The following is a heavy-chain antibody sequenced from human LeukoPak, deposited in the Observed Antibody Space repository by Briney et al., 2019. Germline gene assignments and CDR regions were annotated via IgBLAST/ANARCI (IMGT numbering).Heavy chain of an antibody. V-gene: IGHV1-2*02. CDR3: ARVRIAVAGKCYFDY. Sequence: ASVTLSCTASGYTFSGYYMHWVRQAPGQGLEWMGWINPNSGSTNYAPKYKGRITMTRTTSVSTALMELSMLRSDDTAVYCCARVRIAVAGKCYFDYWGQGNLVTVSS. J-gene: IGHJ4*02. D-gene: IGHD6-19*01. CDR2: INPNSGST. CDR1: GYTFSGYY.